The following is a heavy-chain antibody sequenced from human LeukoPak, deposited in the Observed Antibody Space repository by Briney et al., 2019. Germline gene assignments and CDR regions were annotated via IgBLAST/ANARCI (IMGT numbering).Heavy chain of an antibody. CDR1: GGSISSYY. Sequence: SETLSLTCTVSGGSISSYYWSWIRQPPGKGLEWIGYIYYSGSTNYNPSLKSRVTISVDTSKNQFSLKLSSVTAADTAVYYCAREGYGGNSDLDYWGQGTLVTVSS. CDR3: AREGYGGNSDLDY. D-gene: IGHD4-23*01. V-gene: IGHV4-59*01. J-gene: IGHJ4*02. CDR2: IYYSGST.